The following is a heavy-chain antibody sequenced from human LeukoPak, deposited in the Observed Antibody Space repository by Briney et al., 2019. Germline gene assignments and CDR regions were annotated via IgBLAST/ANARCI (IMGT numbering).Heavy chain of an antibody. D-gene: IGHD3-22*01. CDR3: ARASDYYDSSGYYQNWFDP. J-gene: IGHJ5*02. CDR1: GGSISSYY. V-gene: IGHV4-59*01. Sequence: SETLSLTCTVSGGSISSYYWSWIRQPPGKGLEWIGYIYYSGSTNYNPSLKSRVTISVDTSKNQFSLKLSSVTAADTAVCYCARASDYYDSSGYYQNWFDPWGQGTLVTVSS. CDR2: IYYSGST.